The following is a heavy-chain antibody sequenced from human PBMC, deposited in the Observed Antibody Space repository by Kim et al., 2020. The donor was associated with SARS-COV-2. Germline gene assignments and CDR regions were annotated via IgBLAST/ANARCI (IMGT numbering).Heavy chain of an antibody. D-gene: IGHD3-3*01. V-gene: IGHV3-30*18. CDR1: GFTFSSYG. J-gene: IGHJ6*03. Sequence: GGSLRLSCAVSGFTFSSYGMHWVRQAPGKGLEWVAVISYDGSNKYYADSVKGRFTISRDNSKNTLYLQMNSLRAEDTAVYYCAKEGSLWSGYEYYYYMDVWGKGTTVTVSS. CDR2: ISYDGSNK. CDR3: AKEGSLWSGYEYYYYMDV.